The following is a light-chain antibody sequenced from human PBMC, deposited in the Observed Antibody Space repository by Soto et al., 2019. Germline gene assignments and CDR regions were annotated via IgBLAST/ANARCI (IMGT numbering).Light chain of an antibody. J-gene: IGKJ5*01. CDR3: QQYGSSPPIT. V-gene: IGKV3-20*01. CDR1: QSVSSSY. CDR2: GAS. Sequence: EIVLTQSPGTLSLSPGERATLSCRASQSVSSSYLAWYQQKPGQAPRLLIYGASSRATGIPYRFSGSGSGTDFTLTISRLEPEDFEVYYCQQYGSSPPITFGQGTRLEIK.